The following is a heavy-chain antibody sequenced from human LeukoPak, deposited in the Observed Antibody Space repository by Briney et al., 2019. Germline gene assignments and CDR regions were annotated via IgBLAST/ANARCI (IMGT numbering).Heavy chain of an antibody. Sequence: SETLSLTCAVYGGSFSGYYWSWIRQPPGKGLEWIGEINHSGSTNYNPSLKSRVTISVDTSKNQFSLKLSSVTAADTAVYYCAIWAPEGAFDIWGQGTMVTVSS. D-gene: IGHD7-27*01. CDR3: AIWAPEGAFDI. CDR2: INHSGST. V-gene: IGHV4-34*01. J-gene: IGHJ3*02. CDR1: GGSFSGYY.